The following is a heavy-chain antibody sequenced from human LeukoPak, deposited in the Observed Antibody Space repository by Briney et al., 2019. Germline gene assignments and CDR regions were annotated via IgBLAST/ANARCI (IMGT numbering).Heavy chain of an antibody. V-gene: IGHV3-30*02. Sequence: GGSLRLSCAASGFTFSSYGMHWVRQAPGKGLEWVAFIRYDGSNKYYADSVKGRFTISRDNSKNTLYLQMNSLRAEDTAVYYCAKDGGYYYDSSGYYSYYYYYMDVWGKGTTVTISS. J-gene: IGHJ6*03. CDR1: GFTFSSYG. CDR2: IRYDGSNK. D-gene: IGHD3-22*01. CDR3: AKDGGYYYDSSGYYSYYYYYMDV.